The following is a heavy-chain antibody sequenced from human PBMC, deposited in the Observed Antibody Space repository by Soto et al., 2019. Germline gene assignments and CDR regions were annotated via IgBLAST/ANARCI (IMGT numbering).Heavy chain of an antibody. CDR3: ASYSSSWPTRPYYFDY. J-gene: IGHJ4*02. V-gene: IGHV4-34*01. CDR1: GGSCSGYY. CDR2: INHSGST. Sequence: SXTLSLTCAVYGGSCSGYYWSCIRQPPSKGLEWIGEINHSGSTNYNPSLKSRVTISVDTSKNQFSLKLSSVTAADTAVYYCASYSSSWPTRPYYFDYWGQGTLVTVSS. D-gene: IGHD6-13*01.